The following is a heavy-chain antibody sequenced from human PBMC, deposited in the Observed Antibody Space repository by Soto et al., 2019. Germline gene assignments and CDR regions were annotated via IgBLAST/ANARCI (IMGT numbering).Heavy chain of an antibody. J-gene: IGHJ6*02. Sequence: SVKVSCKASGGTFSSYAISWVRQAPGQGLEWMGGIIPIFGTANYAQKFQGRVTITADESTSTAYMELSRLRSDDTAVYYCARGIAVAGAILYYYYGMDVWGQGTTVTVSS. CDR3: ARGIAVAGAILYYYYGMDV. CDR2: IIPIFGTA. CDR1: GGTFSSYA. V-gene: IGHV1-69*13. D-gene: IGHD6-19*01.